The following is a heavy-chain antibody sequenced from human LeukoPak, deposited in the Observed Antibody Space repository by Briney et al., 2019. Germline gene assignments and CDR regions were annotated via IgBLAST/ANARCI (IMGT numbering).Heavy chain of an antibody. J-gene: IGHJ6*02. CDR1: GISFSSHG. CDR2: IWYDGSNI. V-gene: IGHV3-33*01. D-gene: IGHD2/OR15-2a*01. Sequence: GGSLRLSCAASGISFSSHGMHWVRQAPGKGLEWVAVIWYDGSNIYYTDSVKGRFTISRDNSKNTLYLQMNSLRAEDTAVYYCARVNIRPYYYGMDVWGQGTTVTVSS. CDR3: ARVNIRPYYYGMDV.